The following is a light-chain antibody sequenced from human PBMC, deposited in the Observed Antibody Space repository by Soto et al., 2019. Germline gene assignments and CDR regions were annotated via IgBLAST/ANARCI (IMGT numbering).Light chain of an antibody. CDR1: SSDVAVYNY. V-gene: IGLV2-14*01. J-gene: IGLJ3*02. Sequence: QSVMTQPASGSGSPGESITIPCTGTSSDVAVYNYVSWYQHHPGKAPKFVIFEVSNRPSGVSNRFSGSTSANTASLTISGLQAEDEADYYCSSSGCTTAFVFGIVTKLTVL. CDR3: SSSGCTTAFV. CDR2: EVS.